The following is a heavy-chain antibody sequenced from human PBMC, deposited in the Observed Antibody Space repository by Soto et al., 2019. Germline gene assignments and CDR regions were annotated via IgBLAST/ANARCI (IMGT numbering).Heavy chain of an antibody. CDR1: GFTFSSCA. CDR3: ARDCTNGVWGGMDV. D-gene: IGHD2-8*01. V-gene: IGHV3-30-3*01. J-gene: IGHJ6*02. CDR2: ISYDGSNK. Sequence: QVQLVESGGGVVQPGRSLRLSCAASGFTFSSCAMHWVRQAPGKGLEWVAVISYDGSNKYYADSVKGRFTISRDNSKNTLYLQMNSLRAEDTAVYYCARDCTNGVWGGMDVWGQGTTVTVSS.